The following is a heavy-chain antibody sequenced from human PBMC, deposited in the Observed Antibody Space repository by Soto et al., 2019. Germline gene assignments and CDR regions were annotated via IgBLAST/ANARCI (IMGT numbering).Heavy chain of an antibody. CDR2: SIPIFGTA. V-gene: IGHV1-69*12. D-gene: IGHD6-19*01. J-gene: IGHJ5*02. CDR3: ARVHSSGWAVAFDP. Sequence: QVQLVQSGAEVKKPGSSVKVSCKASGGTFSSYAISWVRQAPGQGLEWMGGSIPIFGTANYAQKFQGRVTLTADESTSTADMELSSLRSEDTAVYYCARVHSSGWAVAFDPWGQGTLVTVSS. CDR1: GGTFSSYA.